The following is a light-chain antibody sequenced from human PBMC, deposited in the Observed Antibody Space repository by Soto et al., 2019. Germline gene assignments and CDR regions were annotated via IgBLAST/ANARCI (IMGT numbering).Light chain of an antibody. Sequence: QSVLTQPPSASGTPVQRVTISCSGSSSNIRSNTVNWYQQLPGTAPKLVIYSNNQRPSGVPDRFSGSKSGTSASLAISGLQSEDEADYYCVAWDDSLNGYVVFGGGTKVTVL. CDR2: SNN. J-gene: IGLJ2*01. V-gene: IGLV1-44*01. CDR3: VAWDDSLNGYVV. CDR1: SSNIRSNT.